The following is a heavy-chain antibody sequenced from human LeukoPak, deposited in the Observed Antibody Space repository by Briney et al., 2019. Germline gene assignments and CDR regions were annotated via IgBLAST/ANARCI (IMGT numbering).Heavy chain of an antibody. CDR3: ASDYGDLQGLLDY. CDR1: GFTFSRYA. D-gene: IGHD4-17*01. J-gene: IGHJ4*02. V-gene: IGHV3-64*02. Sequence: GGSLRLSCAASGFTFSRYAMHWVRQAPGKGLEYVSAISSNGDTTYYADSVKGRFTISRDNSKNTLYLQMGSLRAEDMAVYYCASDYGDLQGLLDYWGQGTLVTVSS. CDR2: ISSNGDTT.